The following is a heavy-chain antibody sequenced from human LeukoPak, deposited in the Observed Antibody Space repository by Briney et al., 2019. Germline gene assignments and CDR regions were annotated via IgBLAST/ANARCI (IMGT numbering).Heavy chain of an antibody. D-gene: IGHD3-10*01. CDR3: AGRDSAGFGGDF. CDR2: ISNSSSYI. CDR1: GFTFSCYS. J-gene: IGHJ4*02. Sequence: PGGSLRLSCSASGFTFSCYSMLWLRHPPEKARVGVSSISNSSSYIYYADSVKGRFTISRENAKNSLYLQMSSLGGEETAVDYWAGRDSAGFGGDFWAQGTGVSVS. V-gene: IGHV3-21*01.